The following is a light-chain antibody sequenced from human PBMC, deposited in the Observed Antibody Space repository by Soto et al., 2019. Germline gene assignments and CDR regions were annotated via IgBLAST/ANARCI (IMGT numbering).Light chain of an antibody. CDR2: KAT. J-gene: IGKJ1*01. CDR3: QQYNDKWT. V-gene: IGKV1-5*03. Sequence: DIQMTQSPSTLSASVGDRVTITCRASQSISSWLACYQQKPWTAPNLLIYKATTVQSRVPSRFRGSGSGTEFTLTIRRLHPDDFATYYCQQYNDKWTFGQGTQV. CDR1: QSISSW.